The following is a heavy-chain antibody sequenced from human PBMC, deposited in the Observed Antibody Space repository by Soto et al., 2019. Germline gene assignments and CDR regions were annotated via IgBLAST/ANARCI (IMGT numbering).Heavy chain of an antibody. D-gene: IGHD1-26*01. V-gene: IGHV3-74*01. J-gene: IGHJ4*02. CDR2: INSDESST. Sequence: PGGSLRLSCAASGFTFSNSWMHWVRQAPGKGLVWVSRINSDESSTTYADSVKGRFTISRDNAKNTLYLQMNSLRAEDTAVYYCARDSTGSPDYWGQGTLVTVSS. CDR3: ARDSTGSPDY. CDR1: GFTFSNSW.